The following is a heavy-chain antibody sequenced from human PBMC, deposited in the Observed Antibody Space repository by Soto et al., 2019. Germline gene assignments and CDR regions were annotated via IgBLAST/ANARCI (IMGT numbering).Heavy chain of an antibody. CDR2: ISAYKANA. CDR1: GYTFNSYG. J-gene: IGHJ4*02. D-gene: IGHD3-3*01. CDR3: ARDEWSTATSNDY. Sequence: GASVKVSCKASGYTFNSYGISWVRQAPGQGLEWMGWISAYKANANYAQKLQGRVTMTTDTSTSTAYMELRSLRSDDTAVYYCARDEWSTATSNDYWGQGTLVTVSS. V-gene: IGHV1-18*01.